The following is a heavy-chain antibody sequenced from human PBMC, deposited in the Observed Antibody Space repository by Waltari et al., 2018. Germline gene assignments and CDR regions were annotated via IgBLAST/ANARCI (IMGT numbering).Heavy chain of an antibody. J-gene: IGHJ6*02. V-gene: IGHV3-48*03. Sequence: EGQLVESGGGLVQPGGSLRLSCAASGFSFSSYEMNWVGQAPGKGLEWISYLTSSGATIYYADSVKGRFTISRDNAKNSLYLQMNSRRAEDTAVYFCARDSEYYYGMDVWGQGTTVLVSS. CDR1: GFSFSSYE. D-gene: IGHD3-10*01. CDR2: LTSSGATI. CDR3: ARDSEYYYGMDV.